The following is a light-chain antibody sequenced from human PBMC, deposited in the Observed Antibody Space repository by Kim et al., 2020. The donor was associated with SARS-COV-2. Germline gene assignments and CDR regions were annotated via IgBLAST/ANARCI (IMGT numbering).Light chain of an antibody. V-gene: IGKV3-20*01. Sequence: SPVENTPPSCRPRQTDRSNYLAWYQQKPGQAPKLLIYNASYRATGIPDRFSGSGSGTDFTLTISRLEPEDFAVYYCQQYVSSPRTFGQGTKVDIK. CDR2: NAS. J-gene: IGKJ1*01. CDR3: QQYVSSPRT. CDR1: QTDRSNY.